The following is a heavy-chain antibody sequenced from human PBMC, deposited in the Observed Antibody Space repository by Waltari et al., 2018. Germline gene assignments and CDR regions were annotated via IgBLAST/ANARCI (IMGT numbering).Heavy chain of an antibody. CDR2: IYQDGTD. CDR3: SRQVLGYCTSAACRRLES. CDR1: GYAVNSGCY. D-gene: IGHD2-2*03. Sequence: QVQLQESGPGLVKSSETLSLTCEVSGYAVNSGCYWGWIRQAPGKGLEWVATIYQDGTDFYNRARQSRPSVSMDTTKNQISLTLKSVTAAGTALYYCSRQVLGYCTSAACRRLESWGQGTLVTVSS. V-gene: IGHV4-38-2*01. J-gene: IGHJ4*02.